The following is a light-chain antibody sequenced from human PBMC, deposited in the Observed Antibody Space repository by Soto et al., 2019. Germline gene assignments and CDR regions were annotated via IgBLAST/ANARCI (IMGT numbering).Light chain of an antibody. CDR2: DVG. CDR1: SSDVGGYNS. J-gene: IGLJ1*01. Sequence: QAVVSQPCCESGSSGQVNTSSKTRTSSDVGGYNSVSWYQHHPGKAPKLILYDVGDRPSGVSYRFSGSKSGNTASLTISGLQAADEADYFCSSYTSSMTNVFGSGTKVTV. V-gene: IGLV2-14*03. CDR3: SSYTSSMTNV.